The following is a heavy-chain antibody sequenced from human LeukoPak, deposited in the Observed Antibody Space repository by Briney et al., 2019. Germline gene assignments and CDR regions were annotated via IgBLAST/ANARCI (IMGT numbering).Heavy chain of an antibody. CDR2: IYYSGST. Sequence: SETLSLTCTVSGVSISSSSYYWGWIRQPPGKGLEWIGSIYYSGSTYYNPSLKSRVTISVDTSKNQFSLRLSSVTAADTAVYYCARASYSYDINGWVPFDYWGQGTLVTVSS. J-gene: IGHJ4*02. CDR1: GVSISSSSYY. CDR3: ARASYSYDINGWVPFDY. D-gene: IGHD3-22*01. V-gene: IGHV4-39*07.